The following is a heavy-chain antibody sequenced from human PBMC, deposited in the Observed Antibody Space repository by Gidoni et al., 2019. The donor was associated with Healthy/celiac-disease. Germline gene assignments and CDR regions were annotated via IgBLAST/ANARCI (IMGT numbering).Heavy chain of an antibody. Sequence: QVQLVESGGGLVKPGGSLRLSCAASGFTFSDYYMSWIRQAPGKGLEWVSYISSSSSYTNYADSVKGRFTISRDNAKNSLYMQMNSLRAEDTAVYYCARDLTGDIVATIAAFDIWGQGTMVTVSS. V-gene: IGHV3-11*06. J-gene: IGHJ3*02. D-gene: IGHD5-12*01. CDR3: ARDLTGDIVATIAAFDI. CDR1: GFTFSDYY. CDR2: ISSSSSYT.